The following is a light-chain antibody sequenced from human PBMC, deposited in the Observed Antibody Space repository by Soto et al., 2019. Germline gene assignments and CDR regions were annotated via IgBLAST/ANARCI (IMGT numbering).Light chain of an antibody. CDR3: QQYNNWPRAT. CDR2: RTS. J-gene: IGKJ4*01. CDR1: QSISSN. Sequence: EIVMTQSPATLPVSPGERATLSCRASQSISSNLAWYQQKPGQAPRLVMFRTSSRATGFPARFSGSGSGTEFNLTISSLQSEDFGVYYCQQYNNWPRATFGGGTKVDIK. V-gene: IGKV3-15*01.